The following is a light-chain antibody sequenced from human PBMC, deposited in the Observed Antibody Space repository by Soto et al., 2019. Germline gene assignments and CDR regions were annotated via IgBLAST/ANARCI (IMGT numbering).Light chain of an antibody. J-gene: IGKJ1*01. CDR2: AAY. Sequence: IQMTQSPSSLSASVGDRVTITCRASQGIRNDLGWYQQKPGKAPKLLIYAAYSLQSGVPSRFSGSGSGTEFTLTIRSLQPDDFATYYCKHYNSYSEAVGQGTKVEIK. CDR1: QGIRND. CDR3: KHYNSYSEA. V-gene: IGKV1-17*01.